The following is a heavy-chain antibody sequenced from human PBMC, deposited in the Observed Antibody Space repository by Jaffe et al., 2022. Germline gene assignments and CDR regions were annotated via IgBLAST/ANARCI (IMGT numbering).Heavy chain of an antibody. D-gene: IGHD6-19*01. J-gene: IGHJ3*02. CDR2: IDWDDDK. CDR3: ARIRRGSGWYSDAFDI. Sequence: QVTLRESGPALVKPTQTLTLTCTFSGFSLSTSGMCVSWIRQPPGKALEWLALIDWDDDKYYSTSLKTRLTISKDTSKNQVVLTMTNMDPVDTATYYCARIRRGSGWYSDAFDIWGQGTMVTVSS. V-gene: IGHV2-70*01. CDR1: GFSLSTSGMC.